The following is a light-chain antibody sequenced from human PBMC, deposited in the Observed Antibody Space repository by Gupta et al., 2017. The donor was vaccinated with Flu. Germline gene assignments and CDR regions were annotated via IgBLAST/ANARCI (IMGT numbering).Light chain of an antibody. CDR3: QQYNSWPPYT. V-gene: IGKV3-15*01. CDR1: QSVSSN. CDR2: GAS. J-gene: IGKJ2*01. Sequence: ERATLSCRASQSVSSNLAWYQQKPGQAPRLLMYGASTRATGIPARFSGSGSGTEFTLTISTLQPEDFAVYYCQQYNSWPPYTFGQGTKLQIK.